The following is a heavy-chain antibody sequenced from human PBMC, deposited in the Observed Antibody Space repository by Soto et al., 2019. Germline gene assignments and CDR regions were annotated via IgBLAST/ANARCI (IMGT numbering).Heavy chain of an antibody. V-gene: IGHV4-59*01. J-gene: IGHJ4*02. CDR3: ARDYVAKGMDV. CDR1: GGSISSYY. CDR2: IYYSGST. D-gene: IGHD3-16*01. Sequence: SETLSLTCTVSGGSISSYYWSWIRQPPGKGLEWIGYIYYSGSTNYNPSLKSRVTISVDTSKNQFSLKLSSVTAADTAVYYCARDYVAKGMDVWGQGTLVTVSS.